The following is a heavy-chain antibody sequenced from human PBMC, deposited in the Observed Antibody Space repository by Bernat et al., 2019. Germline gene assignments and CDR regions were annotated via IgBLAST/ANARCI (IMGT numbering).Heavy chain of an antibody. CDR3: AREGGVAAGTK. CDR2: INHSGST. CDR1: GGSFSGYY. Sequence: QVQLQQWGAGLLKPSETLSLTCAVYGGSFSGYYWSWIRQPPGKGLEWIGEINHSGSTNYNPTLKSRVTISVDTSKNQFSLKLSSVTAADTAVYYCAREGGVAAGTKWGQGTLVTVSS. J-gene: IGHJ4*02. V-gene: IGHV4-34*01. D-gene: IGHD6-13*01.